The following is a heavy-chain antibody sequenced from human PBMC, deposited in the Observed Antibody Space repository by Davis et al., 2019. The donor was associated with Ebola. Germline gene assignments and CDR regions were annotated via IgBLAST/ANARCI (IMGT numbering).Heavy chain of an antibody. V-gene: IGHV4-34*01. CDR2: SNYSGST. Sequence: MPWGTLSLTCAFLRSSSSGLSWPWVRQPPEKGLEWIGESNYSGSTNYNPSLKSRVTISVDTSKNQFSLKLSSVTAADTAVYYCARITVFGVIGSRYHNYGMDVWGQGTTVTVS. CDR1: RSSSSGLS. CDR3: ARITVFGVIGSRYHNYGMDV. D-gene: IGHD3-3*01. J-gene: IGHJ6*02.